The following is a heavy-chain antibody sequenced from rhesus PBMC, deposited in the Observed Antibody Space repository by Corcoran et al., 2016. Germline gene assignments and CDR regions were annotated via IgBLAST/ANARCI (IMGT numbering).Heavy chain of an antibody. D-gene: IGHD4-23*01. Sequence: EVQLVQSGAEVKRPGESLKISCKTSGYSFTNYWISWVRQMPGKGLEWMGPIDPSTSETRYTPSFQGQVTISAHNSISTAYLQWSSLKASDTATYYCARGWGTVTVFDFWGQGLRVTVSS. V-gene: IGHV5-2*01. J-gene: IGHJ3*01. CDR3: ARGWGTVTVFDF. CDR1: GYSFTNYW. CDR2: IDPSTSET.